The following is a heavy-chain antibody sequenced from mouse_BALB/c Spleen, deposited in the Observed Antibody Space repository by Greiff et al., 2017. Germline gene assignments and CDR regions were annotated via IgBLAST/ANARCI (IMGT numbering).Heavy chain of an antibody. D-gene: IGHD1-1*01. CDR2: ISYSGST. V-gene: IGHV3-2*02. J-gene: IGHJ1*01. CDR1: GYSITSDYA. CDR3: ASPYGSSYGWYFDV. Sequence: EVKLVESGPGLVKPSQSLSLTCTVTGYSITSDYAWNWLRQFPGNTLEWMGSISYSGSTSYNPALKSRSSITRDTSKIQFFLQLNSVTNEDTATYYCASPYGSSYGWYFDVWGAGTTVTVSS.